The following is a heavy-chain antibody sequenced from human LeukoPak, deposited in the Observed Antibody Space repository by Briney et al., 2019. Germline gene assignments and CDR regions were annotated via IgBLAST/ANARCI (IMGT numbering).Heavy chain of an antibody. V-gene: IGHV4-30-2*01. J-gene: IGHJ4*02. CDR2: IYHSGST. CDR1: GGSISSGGYS. D-gene: IGHD3-22*01. Sequence: SQTLSLTCAVSGGSISSGGYSWSWIRQPPGKGLEWIGYIYHSGSTYYNPSLKSRVTISVDTSKNQFSLKLSSVTAADTAVYYCARGRYDKGQYYFDYWGQGTLVTVSS. CDR3: ARGRYDKGQYYFDY.